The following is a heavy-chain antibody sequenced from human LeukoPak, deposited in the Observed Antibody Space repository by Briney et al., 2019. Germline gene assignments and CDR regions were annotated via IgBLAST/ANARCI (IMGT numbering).Heavy chain of an antibody. Sequence: GGSLRLSCAVSGFTFNNYAMSWVRQAPGKGLEWVSAISDSGGDTYYADSVKGRFTISRDNFKNTLYLQMNSLRAEDTATYYCAKRIQHSSSSAYFDYWGQGTLVTVSS. CDR3: AKRIQHSSSSAYFDY. D-gene: IGHD6-6*01. J-gene: IGHJ4*02. CDR1: GFTFNNYA. V-gene: IGHV3-23*01. CDR2: ISDSGGDT.